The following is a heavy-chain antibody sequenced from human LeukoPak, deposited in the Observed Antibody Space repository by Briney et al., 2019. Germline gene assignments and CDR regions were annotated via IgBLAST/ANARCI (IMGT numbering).Heavy chain of an antibody. V-gene: IGHV3-43*01. CDR3: ARFSSLEELSLFRY. D-gene: IGHD3-16*02. CDR1: GFTFDDYT. CDR2: ISWDGGST. Sequence: GGSLRLSCAASGFTFDDYTMHWVRQAPGKGLEWVSLISWDGGSTYYADSVKGRFTISRDNAKNSLYLQMNTLRAEDTAVYYCARFSSLEELSLFRYWGQGTLVTVSS. J-gene: IGHJ4*02.